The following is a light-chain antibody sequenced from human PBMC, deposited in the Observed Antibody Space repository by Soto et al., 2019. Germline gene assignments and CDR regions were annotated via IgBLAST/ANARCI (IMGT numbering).Light chain of an antibody. CDR2: EVS. CDR3: FSYTDSSSYV. Sequence: QSVLTQCASVSGSPGQSITISCSGTSSDVGNYKYVSRYQQNPDKPPKHIIYEVSKRPSGVSNRFSGSKSGNTASLTISGLQAEDETDYYAFSYTDSSSYVFGIRTKVTVL. J-gene: IGLJ1*01. V-gene: IGLV2-14*01. CDR1: SSDVGNYKY.